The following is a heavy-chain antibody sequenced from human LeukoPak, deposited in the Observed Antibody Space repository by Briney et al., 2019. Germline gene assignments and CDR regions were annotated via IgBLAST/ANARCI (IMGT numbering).Heavy chain of an antibody. J-gene: IGHJ2*01. CDR3: ARDTRPVTTFLYFDL. Sequence: PSETLSLTCTVPGGSISSYYWSWIRQPPGKGLEWIGYIYYSGSTNYNPSLKSRVTISVDTSKNQFSLKLSSVTAADTAVYYCARDTRPVTTFLYFDLWGRGTLVTVSS. D-gene: IGHD4-17*01. CDR2: IYYSGST. V-gene: IGHV4-59*01. CDR1: GGSISSYY.